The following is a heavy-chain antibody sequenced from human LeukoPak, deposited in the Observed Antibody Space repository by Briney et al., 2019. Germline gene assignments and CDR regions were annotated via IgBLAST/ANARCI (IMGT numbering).Heavy chain of an antibody. CDR2: IYSGGST. D-gene: IGHD3-22*01. J-gene: IGHJ4*02. V-gene: IGHV3-53*01. CDR1: GFTVSSNY. Sequence: PGGSLRLSCAASGFTVSSNYMSWVRQAPGKGLEWVSVIYSGGSTCYADSVKGRFTISRENSKNTLYLQMNSLRAEDTAVYYCARESYYDSSGYPGYFDYWGQGTLVTVSS. CDR3: ARESYYDSSGYPGYFDY.